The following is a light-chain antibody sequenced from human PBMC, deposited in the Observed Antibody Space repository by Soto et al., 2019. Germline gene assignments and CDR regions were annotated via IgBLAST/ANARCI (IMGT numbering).Light chain of an antibody. CDR1: QSLSSS. CDR3: QQYDISPLT. Sequence: EIVMTQSPATLSVSPGERATLSCRASQSLSSSLAWYQQKPGQAPRLLIYGVSTRATGIPARFSGGGSGTEFALTISSLQSEDFAVYYCQQYDISPLTFGGGTKVEIK. J-gene: IGKJ4*01. V-gene: IGKV3-15*01. CDR2: GVS.